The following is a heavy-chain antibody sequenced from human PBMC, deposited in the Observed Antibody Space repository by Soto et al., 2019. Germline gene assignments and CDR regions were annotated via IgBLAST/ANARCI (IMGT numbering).Heavy chain of an antibody. V-gene: IGHV3-21*01. Sequence: GGFLRLSCAASGFTFSSYSMNWVRQAPGKGLEWVSSISSSSSYIYYADSVKGRFTISRDNAKNSLYLQMNSLRAEDTAVYYCARDRGQFPVSLGYWGQGTLVTVPQ. J-gene: IGHJ4*02. CDR1: GFTFSSYS. CDR2: ISSSSSYI. CDR3: ARDRGQFPVSLGY. D-gene: IGHD3-10*01.